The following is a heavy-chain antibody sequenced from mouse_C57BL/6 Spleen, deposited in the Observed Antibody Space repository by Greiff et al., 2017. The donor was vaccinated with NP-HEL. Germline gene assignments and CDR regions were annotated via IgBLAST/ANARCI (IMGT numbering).Heavy chain of an antibody. V-gene: IGHV1-50*01. CDR1: GYTFTSYW. CDR3: ARRGFYYGSSYGFAY. J-gene: IGHJ3*01. D-gene: IGHD1-1*01. Sequence: QVQLKQPGAELVKPGASVKLSCKASGYTFTSYWMQWVKQRPGQGLEWIGEIDPSDSYTNYNQKFKGKATLTVDTSSSTAYMQLSSLTSEDSAVYYCARRGFYYGSSYGFAYWGQGTLVTVSA. CDR2: IDPSDSYT.